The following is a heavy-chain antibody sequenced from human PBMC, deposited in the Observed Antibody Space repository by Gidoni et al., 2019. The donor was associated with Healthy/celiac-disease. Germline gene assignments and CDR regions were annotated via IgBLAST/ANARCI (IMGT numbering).Heavy chain of an antibody. J-gene: IGHJ4*02. CDR3: ARSGYYDSSGYYPFDY. V-gene: IGHV4-4*02. CDR2: IYPSWST. CDR1: GGSISSSHW. Sequence: QVQLQESGPGLVQPSGTLSLTCAVSGGSISSSHWWSWVRQPPGKGLEWIGEIYPSWSTNYHPSLKSRVTISVDKSKNHFSLKLSSVTAADTAVYYCARSGYYDSSGYYPFDYWGQGTLVTVSS. D-gene: IGHD3-22*01.